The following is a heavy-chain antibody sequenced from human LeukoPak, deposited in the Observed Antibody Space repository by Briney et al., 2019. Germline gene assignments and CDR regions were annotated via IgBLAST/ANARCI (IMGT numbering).Heavy chain of an antibody. V-gene: IGHV4-39*07. CDR1: GGSIISRSYY. CDR2: IYYSGNT. J-gene: IGHJ6*04. D-gene: IGHD3-3*01. Sequence: PSETLSLTCTVSGGSIISRSYYWGWIRQPPGKGLEWIGSIYYSGNTYYNPSLKSRVTISVDTSKNQFSLKLSSVTAADTAVYYCARGPLGDFWSGKPTPGLMDVWGKGTTVTVSS. CDR3: ARGPLGDFWSGKPTPGLMDV.